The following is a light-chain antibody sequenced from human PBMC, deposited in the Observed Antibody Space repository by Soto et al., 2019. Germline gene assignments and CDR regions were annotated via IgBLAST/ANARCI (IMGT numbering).Light chain of an antibody. Sequence: EIVLTQSPGTLSLSPGERATLSCRASQSVSSTYLAWYQQKPGQAPRLLIYGASSRATGIQDRFSGSVYGTDFPLTISRLEPEDFAVYYCQQYHSSPLVTFGQGTRLEIK. V-gene: IGKV3-20*01. CDR1: QSVSSTY. J-gene: IGKJ5*01. CDR3: QQYHSSPLVT. CDR2: GAS.